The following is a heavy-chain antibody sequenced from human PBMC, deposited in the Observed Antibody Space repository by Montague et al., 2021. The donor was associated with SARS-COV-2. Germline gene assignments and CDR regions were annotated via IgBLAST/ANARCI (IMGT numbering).Heavy chain of an antibody. J-gene: IGHJ4*02. Sequence: SETLSLTCTVSGGSISSDSYYWGWIRQPPGKGLEWIGTIYYSGSTYYSPSLESRVTISVDTSKNQFSLKLSSVTAADTAVYYYARGWFSPMIVVVIRGPFDYWGQGTLVTVSS. V-gene: IGHV4-39*07. CDR2: IYYSGST. CDR3: ARGWFSPMIVVVIRGPFDY. CDR1: GGSISSDSYY. D-gene: IGHD3-22*01.